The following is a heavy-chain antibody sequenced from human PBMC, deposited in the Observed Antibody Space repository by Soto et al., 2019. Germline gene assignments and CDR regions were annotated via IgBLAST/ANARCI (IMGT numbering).Heavy chain of an antibody. CDR2: IYYSGST. Sequence: SETLSLTCTVSGDTISSYFWTWIRQPPGKGLEWIGSIYYSGSTSYNPSLKSRVTLSVDTSKKQFSLKLSSVTAADTALYYCARDTGWPRALDYWGQGTLVTSPQ. D-gene: IGHD6-19*01. J-gene: IGHJ4*02. CDR1: GDTISSYF. CDR3: ARDTGWPRALDY. V-gene: IGHV4-59*01.